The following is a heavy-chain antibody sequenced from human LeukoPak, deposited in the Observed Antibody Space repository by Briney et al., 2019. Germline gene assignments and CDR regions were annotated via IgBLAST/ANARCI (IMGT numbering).Heavy chain of an antibody. CDR2: MNPNSGNT. D-gene: IGHD3-10*01. Sequence: ASVKVSCKASGYTFTSYDINWVRQATGQGLEWMGWMNPNSGNTGYAQKFQGRVTITRNTSISTAYMELSSLRSEDTAVYYCARGLFHYQGSGSYYFRVHGTYYMDVWGKGTTVTVSS. CDR3: ARGLFHYQGSGSYYFRVHGTYYMDV. J-gene: IGHJ6*03. V-gene: IGHV1-8*03. CDR1: GYTFTSYD.